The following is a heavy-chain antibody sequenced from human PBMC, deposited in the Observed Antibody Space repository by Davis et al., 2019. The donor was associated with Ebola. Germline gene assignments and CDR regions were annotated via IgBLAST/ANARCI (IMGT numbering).Heavy chain of an antibody. D-gene: IGHD3-3*01. Sequence: GESLKISCAASGFTFSSYGMHWVRQAPGKGLEWVAVIWYDGSNKYYADSVKGRFTISRDNAKNSLYLQMNSLRDEDTAVYYCAKVPMYYDFWSGYWPYWGQGTLVTVSS. CDR2: IWYDGSNK. J-gene: IGHJ4*02. CDR3: AKVPMYYDFWSGYWPY. V-gene: IGHV3-33*06. CDR1: GFTFSSYG.